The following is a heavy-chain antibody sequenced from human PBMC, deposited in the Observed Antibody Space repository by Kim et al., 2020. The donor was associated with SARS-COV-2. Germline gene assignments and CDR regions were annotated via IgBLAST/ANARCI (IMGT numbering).Heavy chain of an antibody. CDR1: GGSISSSSYY. CDR2: IYYSGST. Sequence: SETLSLTCTVSGGSISSSSYYWGWIRQPPGKGLEWIGSIYYSGSTYYNPSLKSRVTISVDTSKNQFSLKLSSVTAADTAVYYCARRPPPPLYGSGSYRYYYYYGMDVWGQGTTVTVSS. D-gene: IGHD3-10*01. CDR3: ARRPPPPLYGSGSYRYYYYYGMDV. J-gene: IGHJ6*02. V-gene: IGHV4-39*01.